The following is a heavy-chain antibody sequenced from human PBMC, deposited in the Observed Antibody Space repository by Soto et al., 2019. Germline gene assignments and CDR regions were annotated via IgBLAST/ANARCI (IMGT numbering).Heavy chain of an antibody. CDR3: ARVRNNWNGNYLNWFDP. Sequence: TSETLSLTCTVSGGSINSAGHYWSWIRQPPGKGLEWIGYIYYSGSTSYNPSLKSRVTISVDTSKNQFSLKLSSVTAADTAVYYCARVRNNWNGNYLNWFDPWGQGTLVTVSS. J-gene: IGHJ5*02. CDR2: IYYSGST. V-gene: IGHV4-61*08. D-gene: IGHD1-1*01. CDR1: GGSINSAGHY.